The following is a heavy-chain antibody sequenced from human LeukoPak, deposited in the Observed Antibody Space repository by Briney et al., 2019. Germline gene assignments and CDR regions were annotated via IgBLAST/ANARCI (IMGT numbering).Heavy chain of an antibody. Sequence: GRSLRLSCAASGFTFSSYGMHWVRQAPGKGLEWVAVIWYDGSNKYYADSVKGRFTISRDNSKNTLYLQMNSLRAEDTAVYYCARVGMTTDPYYYYGMDVWGQGTTVTVSS. D-gene: IGHD4-17*01. J-gene: IGHJ6*02. CDR1: GFTFSSYG. V-gene: IGHV3-33*01. CDR3: ARVGMTTDPYYYYGMDV. CDR2: IWYDGSNK.